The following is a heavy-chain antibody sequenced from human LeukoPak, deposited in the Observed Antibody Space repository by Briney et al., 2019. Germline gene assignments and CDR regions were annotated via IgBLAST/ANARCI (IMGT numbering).Heavy chain of an antibody. CDR2: IYYSGST. D-gene: IGHD3-22*01. CDR1: GGSISSSSYY. CDR3: ARLRNYYYDSSGYGTIDY. J-gene: IGHJ4*02. Sequence: SETLSLTCTVSGGSISSSSYYWGWIRQPPGKGLEWIGSIYYSGSTYYNPSLKSRVTISVDTSKNQFSLKLSSVTAADTAVYYCARLRNYYYDSSGYGTIDYWGQGTLVTVSS. V-gene: IGHV4-39*01.